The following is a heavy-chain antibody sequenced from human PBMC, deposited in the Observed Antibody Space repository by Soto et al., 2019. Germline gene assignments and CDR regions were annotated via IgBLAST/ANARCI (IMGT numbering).Heavy chain of an antibody. CDR3: VKDRWVDY. D-gene: IGHD6-13*01. Sequence: GGSLRLSCSVSRFTFSSYAMHWVRQAPGKGLEYVSSISSSGGSTYYPASVKGIFTISRDNSKNPLYLQMSRLRVEDTAVYYCVKDRWVDYLGQCTLVT. CDR1: RFTFSSYA. CDR2: ISSSGGST. J-gene: IGHJ4*02. V-gene: IGHV3-64D*06.